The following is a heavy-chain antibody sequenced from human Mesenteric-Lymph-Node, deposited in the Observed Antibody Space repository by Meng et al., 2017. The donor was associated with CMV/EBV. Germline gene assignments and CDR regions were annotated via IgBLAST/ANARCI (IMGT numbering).Heavy chain of an antibody. CDR2: IYYSGTA. V-gene: IGHV4-31*02. CDR1: GSINNTTYY. CDR3: ARSLGYCSSTSCSDY. Sequence: GSINNTTYYWTWMRQHPGKGLEWVSYIYYSGTAYHNPSLKSRVTISVDTSKNQFSLKLSSVTAADTAVYYCARSLGYCSSTSCSDYWGQGTLVTVSS. D-gene: IGHD2-2*03. J-gene: IGHJ4*02.